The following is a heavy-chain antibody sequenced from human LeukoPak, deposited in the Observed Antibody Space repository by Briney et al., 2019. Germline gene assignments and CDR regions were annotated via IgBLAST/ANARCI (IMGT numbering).Heavy chain of an antibody. CDR1: GYTFTSYA. CDR2: INAGNGNT. V-gene: IGHV1-3*01. D-gene: IGHD5-12*01. Sequence: ASVKVSCKASGYTFTSYAMHWVRQAPGQRLEWMGWINAGNGNTKYSQKFQGRVTITRDTSASTAYMELRSLRSEDTAVYYCARSRDTVATTLGFDPWGQGTLVTVSS. J-gene: IGHJ5*02. CDR3: ARSRDTVATTLGFDP.